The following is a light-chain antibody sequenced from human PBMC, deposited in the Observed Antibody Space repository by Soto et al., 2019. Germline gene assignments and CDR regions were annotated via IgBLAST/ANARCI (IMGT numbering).Light chain of an antibody. CDR1: QSISSSK. J-gene: IGKJ1*01. CDR2: GAS. CDR3: QQYGSSGT. V-gene: IGKV3-20*01. Sequence: EVVMTQSPATLSVSRGEGATLSCRASQSISSSKLAWYQQKPGQAPRLLIYGASSRATGIPDRFSGSGSGTDFTLTISRLEPEDFAVYYCQQYGSSGTFGQGTKV.